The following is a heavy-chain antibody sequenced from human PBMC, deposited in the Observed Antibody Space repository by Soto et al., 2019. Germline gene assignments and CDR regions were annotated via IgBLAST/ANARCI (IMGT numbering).Heavy chain of an antibody. J-gene: IGHJ4*02. CDR3: ATGPETAFDY. CDR2: FDPEDGET. Sequence: GASVKVSCKVSGFTLTELSMHWVRQAPGKGLEWMGSFDPEDGETIYAQKFQGRITMTEDTSTDTAYMELSSLRSEDTAVYYCATGPETAFDYWGQGTLVTVSS. V-gene: IGHV1-24*01. CDR1: GFTLTELS.